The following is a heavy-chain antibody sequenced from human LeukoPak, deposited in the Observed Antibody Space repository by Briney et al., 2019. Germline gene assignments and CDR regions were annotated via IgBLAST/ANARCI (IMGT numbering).Heavy chain of an antibody. CDR3: AKAEGPNYFDY. CDR2: ISTSGTYT. J-gene: IGHJ4*02. V-gene: IGHV3-23*01. CDR1: RFTFSSYA. Sequence: GGSLRLSCAASRFTFSSYAMTWVRQAPGKGLEWVSAISTSGTYTNYADSVKGRFTISRDISKNTLYLQMNSLRAEDTAVYYCAKAEGPNYFDYWGQGTLVTVSS.